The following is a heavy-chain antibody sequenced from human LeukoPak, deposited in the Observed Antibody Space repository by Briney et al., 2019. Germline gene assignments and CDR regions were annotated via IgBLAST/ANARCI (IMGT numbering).Heavy chain of an antibody. V-gene: IGHV4-39*07. CDR3: AREKYGTYYYGSGSPTGEDY. CDR1: GFTFSSYS. Sequence: PGGSLRLSCAASGFTFSSYSMNWVRQPPGKGLEWIGSIYYSGSTYYNPSLKSRVTISVDTSKNQFSLKLSSVTAADTAVYYCAREKYGTYYYGSGSPTGEDYWGQGTLVTVSS. J-gene: IGHJ4*02. D-gene: IGHD3-10*01. CDR2: IYYSGST.